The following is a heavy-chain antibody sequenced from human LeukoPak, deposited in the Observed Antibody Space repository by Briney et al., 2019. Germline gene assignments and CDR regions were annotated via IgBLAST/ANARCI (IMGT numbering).Heavy chain of an antibody. CDR3: ARGPWFGELVDY. J-gene: IGHJ4*02. CDR1: GYSISSGYY. CDR2: IHHSGST. V-gene: IGHV4-38-2*02. Sequence: PSETLSLTCIVSGYSISSGYYWGWIRQPPGKGLEWIGNIHHSGSTYYNPSLKSRVTISVDTSKNQFSLKLSSVTAADTAVYYCARGPWFGELVDYWGQGTLVTVSS. D-gene: IGHD3-10*01.